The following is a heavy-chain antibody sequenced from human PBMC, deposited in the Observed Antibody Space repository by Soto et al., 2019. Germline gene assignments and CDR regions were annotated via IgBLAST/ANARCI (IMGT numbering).Heavy chain of an antibody. Sequence: GSLRLSCAASVFTFSSYAMSWVLQAPGKGLEWVSAISGSGGSTYYADSVKGRFTISRDNSKNTLYLQMNSLRAEDTAVYYCAKSTYYDSNYYFDYWGQGTLVTVSS. J-gene: IGHJ4*02. V-gene: IGHV3-23*01. D-gene: IGHD3-22*01. CDR1: VFTFSSYA. CDR2: ISGSGGST. CDR3: AKSTYYDSNYYFDY.